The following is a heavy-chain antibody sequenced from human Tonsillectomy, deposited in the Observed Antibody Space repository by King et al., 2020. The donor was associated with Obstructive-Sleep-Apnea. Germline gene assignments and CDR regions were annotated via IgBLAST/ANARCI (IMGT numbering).Heavy chain of an antibody. D-gene: IGHD3-10*01. J-gene: IGHJ4*02. CDR3: AREPPPSMVRGDRNDY. CDR1: GDSISTSSYY. V-gene: IGHV4-39*07. Sequence: QLQESGPGLVKPSETLSLTCNVSGDSISTSSYYGGWIRQPPGKGLQWIGTIYYNGSPHYNPSLKSRVTISVDTSKNQFSLKLSSVTAADTAVYYCAREPPPSMVRGDRNDYWGQGTLVIVSS. CDR2: IYYNGSP.